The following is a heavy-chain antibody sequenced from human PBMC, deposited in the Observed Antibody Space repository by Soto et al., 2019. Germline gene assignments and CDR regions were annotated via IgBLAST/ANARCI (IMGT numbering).Heavy chain of an antibody. CDR3: ARGGTMVRGASQSYYYYGMDV. D-gene: IGHD3-10*01. J-gene: IGHJ6*02. V-gene: IGHV1-69*13. CDR1: GGTFSSYA. CDR2: IIPIFGTA. Sequence: ASVKVSCKASGGTFSSYAISWVRQAPGQGLEWMGGIIPIFGTANYAQKFQGRVTITADESTSTAYMELSSLRSEDTAVYYCARGGTMVRGASQSYYYYGMDVWGQGTTVTVSS.